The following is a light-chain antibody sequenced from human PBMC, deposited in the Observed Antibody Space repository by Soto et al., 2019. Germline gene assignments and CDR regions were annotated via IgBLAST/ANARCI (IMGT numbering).Light chain of an antibody. CDR1: RLDVGGYNY. CDR2: EVT. CDR3: CSYVSSKTYV. J-gene: IGLJ1*01. V-gene: IGLV2-14*03. Sequence: QSALTQPASVSGSPGQSITISCTGTRLDVGGYNYVSWYQQHPGKAPKLIIYEVTNRPSGVSDLFSGSKSDNTASLTISGLQTEDEADYYCCSYVSSKTYVFGTGTKLTVL.